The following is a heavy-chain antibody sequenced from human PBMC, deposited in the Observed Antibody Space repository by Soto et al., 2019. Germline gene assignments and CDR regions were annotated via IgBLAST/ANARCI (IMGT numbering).Heavy chain of an antibody. V-gene: IGHV1-3*01. CDR1: GYTFTSYA. CDR2: ISAGNGNT. J-gene: IGHJ6*02. D-gene: IGHD6-19*01. CDR3: AISVADLPYYYYYGMDV. Sequence: ASVKVSCKASGYTFTSYAMHWVRQAPGQRLEWMGWISAGNGNTKYSQKLQGRVTMTTDTSTSTAYMELRSLRSDDTAVYYCAISVADLPYYYYYGMDVWGQGTTVTVSS.